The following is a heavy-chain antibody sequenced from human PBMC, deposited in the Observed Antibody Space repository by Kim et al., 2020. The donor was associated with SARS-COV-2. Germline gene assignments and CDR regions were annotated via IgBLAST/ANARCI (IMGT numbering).Heavy chain of an antibody. D-gene: IGHD5-12*01. CDR2: TYYRSKWYN. CDR1: GDSVSSNSAA. V-gene: IGHV6-1*01. J-gene: IGHJ6*02. CDR3: ARTADIVATGKYYYYYYGMDV. Sequence: SQTLSLTCAISGDSVSSNSAAWNWIRQSPSRGLEWLGRTYYRSKWYNDYAVSVKSRITINPDTSKNQFSLQLNSVTPEDTAVYYCARTADIVATGKYYYYYYGMDVWGQGTTVTVSS.